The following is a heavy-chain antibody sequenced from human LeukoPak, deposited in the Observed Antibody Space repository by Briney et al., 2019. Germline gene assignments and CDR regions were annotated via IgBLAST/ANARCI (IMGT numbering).Heavy chain of an antibody. Sequence: ASVKVSYKASGYTFTGYYMHWVRQAPGQGLEWMGWISAYNGNTNYAQKLQGRVTMTTDTSTSTAYMELRSLRSDDTAVYYCARTYYYDSSGYYPVDYWGQGTLVTVSS. J-gene: IGHJ4*02. D-gene: IGHD3-22*01. CDR1: GYTFTGYY. V-gene: IGHV1-18*04. CDR3: ARTYYYDSSGYYPVDY. CDR2: ISAYNGNT.